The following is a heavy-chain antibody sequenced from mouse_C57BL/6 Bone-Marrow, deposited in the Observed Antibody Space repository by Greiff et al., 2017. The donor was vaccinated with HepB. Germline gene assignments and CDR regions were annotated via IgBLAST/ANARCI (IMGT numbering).Heavy chain of an antibody. Sequence: EVQLVESGGGLVQPKGSLKLSCAASGFSFNTYAMNWVRQAPGKGLEWVARIRSKSNNYATYYADSVKDRFTISRDDSESMLYLQMNNLKTEDTAMYYCVRRGDDGYYDWFAYWGQGTLVTVSA. J-gene: IGHJ3*01. CDR3: VRRGDDGYYDWFAY. CDR1: GFSFNTYA. V-gene: IGHV10-1*01. D-gene: IGHD2-3*01. CDR2: IRSKSNNYAT.